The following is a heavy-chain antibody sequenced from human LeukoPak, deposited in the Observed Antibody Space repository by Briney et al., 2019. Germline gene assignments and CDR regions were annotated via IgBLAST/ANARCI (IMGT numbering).Heavy chain of an antibody. CDR3: ASPTGDDAFDI. Sequence: SETLSLTCTVSGVSISSYYWSWIRQPPGKGLEWIGDIYSSGTTHYNPSLKGRVTISVDTSKNQFSLKLSSVTAADTAVYYCASPTGDDAFDIWGQGTMVTVSS. V-gene: IGHV4-4*08. J-gene: IGHJ3*02. CDR1: GVSISSYY. D-gene: IGHD7-27*01. CDR2: IYSSGTT.